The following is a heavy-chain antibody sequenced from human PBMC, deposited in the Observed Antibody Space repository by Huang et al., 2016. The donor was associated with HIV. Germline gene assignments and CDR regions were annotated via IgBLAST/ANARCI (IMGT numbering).Heavy chain of an antibody. CDR2: ISWDGGST. CDR3: AKDMAPVGATSPTDAFDI. J-gene: IGHJ3*02. D-gene: IGHD1-26*01. V-gene: IGHV3-43*01. Sequence: EVQLVESGGVVVQPGGSLRLSCAASGFSFADYTMDWVRQAQGKGLEWVSLISWDGGSTYYADSVKGRFTISRDNSKNSLYLQMNSLRTEDTALYYCAKDMAPVGATSPTDAFDIWGQGTMVTVSS. CDR1: GFSFADYT.